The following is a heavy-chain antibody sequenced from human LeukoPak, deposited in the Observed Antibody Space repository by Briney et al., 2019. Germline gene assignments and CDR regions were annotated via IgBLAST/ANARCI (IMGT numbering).Heavy chain of an antibody. Sequence: GGSLSLSCAASGFSSSTYWMGWAHETPKRGLGFVANINKDARGRKYMASLKGRCTISRDNAKKSVYLGINSLRADDTAVYYCARDPGSSSFDLWGQGALVTVSS. CDR1: GFSSSTYW. D-gene: IGHD6-13*01. J-gene: IGHJ4*02. CDR3: ARDPGSSSFDL. CDR2: INKDARGR. V-gene: IGHV3-7*03.